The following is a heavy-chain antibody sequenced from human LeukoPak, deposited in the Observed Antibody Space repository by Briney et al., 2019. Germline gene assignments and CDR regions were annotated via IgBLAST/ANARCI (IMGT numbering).Heavy chain of an antibody. CDR2: IYSDGST. Sequence: GGSLTLSCAASGFTVSSSYMSWVRQAPGKGLEWVSVIYSDGSTYYADSVKGRFTISRDNSKNTLYLQMNSLRAEDTAVYYCARQYYYDTSGYYCWGQGTLVTVSS. D-gene: IGHD3-22*01. V-gene: IGHV3-53*01. CDR3: ARQYYYDTSGYYC. CDR1: GFTVSSSY. J-gene: IGHJ4*02.